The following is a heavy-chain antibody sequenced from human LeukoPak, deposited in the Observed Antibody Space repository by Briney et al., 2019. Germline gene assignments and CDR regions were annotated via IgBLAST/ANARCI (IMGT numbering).Heavy chain of an antibody. CDR3: ARAPYYYASRGYYDC. Sequence: ASVRVSCKASGYTFTSYGISGVRQAPGQGLEWMGWISAYNGNINYAQKLQGRVTMTTDTSTRTAYMELRSLRSHDTAVYYCARAPYYYASRGYYDCWGQGTPVTVSS. D-gene: IGHD3-22*01. CDR1: GYTFTSYG. J-gene: IGHJ4*02. CDR2: ISAYNGNI. V-gene: IGHV1-18*01.